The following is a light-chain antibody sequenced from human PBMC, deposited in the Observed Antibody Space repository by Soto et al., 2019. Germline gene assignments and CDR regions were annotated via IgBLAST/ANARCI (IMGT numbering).Light chain of an antibody. CDR2: GAS. CDR3: QQRNTWPPIT. CDR1: QSVSNNY. J-gene: IGKJ5*01. Sequence: EIVLTQSPGTLSLSPGERATLSCGSIQSVSNNYLAWYQQKPGQAPRLLIYGASNRATGIPARFSGSGSGTDFTLTISSLEPEDFALYYYQQRNTWPPITFGQGTRLEIK. V-gene: IGKV3-11*01.